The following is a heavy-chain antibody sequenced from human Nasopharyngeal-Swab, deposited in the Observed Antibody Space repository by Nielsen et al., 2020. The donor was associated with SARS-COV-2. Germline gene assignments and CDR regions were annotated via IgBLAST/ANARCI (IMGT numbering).Heavy chain of an antibody. D-gene: IGHD4-17*01. CDR2: IYYSGIT. J-gene: IGHJ6*02. CDR3: ARHRGLRSYYYGMDV. CDR1: GGSISSSSYF. V-gene: IGHV4-39*01. Sequence: SETLSLTCTVSGGSISSSSYFWVWLRQPPGKGLEWIGSIYYSGITYYNPSLNSRVTISVDTSKNQFSLKLSSVTAAETAVYYCARHRGLRSYYYGMDVWGQGTTVTVSS.